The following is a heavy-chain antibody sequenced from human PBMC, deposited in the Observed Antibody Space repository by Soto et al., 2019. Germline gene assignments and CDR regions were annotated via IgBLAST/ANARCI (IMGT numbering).Heavy chain of an antibody. D-gene: IGHD3-10*01. Sequence: QAHLAQSGAEVKKPGSSVTVSCKASGGTFNSYGISWVRQAPGQGLDWMGVIIPLYGTVNYAQNFQGRVSITADKATSTAYMDLNSLRSDDTAVYYCARVRGIRGVIPSHFGLWGQGTQVTVSS. CDR1: GGTFNSYG. CDR3: ARVRGIRGVIPSHFGL. CDR2: IIPLYGTV. V-gene: IGHV1-69*06. J-gene: IGHJ4*02.